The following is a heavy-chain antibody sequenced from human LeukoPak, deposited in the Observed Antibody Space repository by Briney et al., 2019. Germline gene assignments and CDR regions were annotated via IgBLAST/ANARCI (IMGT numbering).Heavy chain of an antibody. J-gene: IGHJ6*03. V-gene: IGHV4-61*02. CDR1: GGSISSYY. CDR3: ARDLGYGYYFYYYLDV. CDR2: IHASGNT. D-gene: IGHD5-18*01. Sequence: SQTLSLTCTISGGSISSYYWTWIRQPAGKGLDYLGRIHASGNTYYNPSLNSRVAISIDTSKNQFSLKVSSVAAADTAVYYCARDLGYGYYFYYYLDVWGKGTTVTVSS.